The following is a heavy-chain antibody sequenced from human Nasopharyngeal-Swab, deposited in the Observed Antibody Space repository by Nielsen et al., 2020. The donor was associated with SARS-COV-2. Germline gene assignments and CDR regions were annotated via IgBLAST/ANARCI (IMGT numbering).Heavy chain of an antibody. Sequence: GESLKISCVASGFTLSDYQMTWMRQAPGKGLEWISYISSSGSSINYADSVKGRFTISRDNARNSLYLQMNSLRAEDTAVYYCARRAGYCSGGSDCYYFDPWGQGTLVTVSP. CDR3: ARRAGYCSGGSDCYYFDP. D-gene: IGHD2-15*01. CDR1: GFTLSDYQ. CDR2: ISSSGSSI. J-gene: IGHJ4*02. V-gene: IGHV3-11*01.